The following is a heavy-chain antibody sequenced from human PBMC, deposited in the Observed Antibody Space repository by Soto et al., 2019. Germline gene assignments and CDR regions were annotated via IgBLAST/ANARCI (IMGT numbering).Heavy chain of an antibody. D-gene: IGHD3-16*01. CDR3: ARDWGYSYYYGMDV. Sequence: EVQLVESGGGLVKPGGSLRLSCAASGFTFSSYSMNWVRQAPGKGLEWVSSISSSSSYIYYADSVKGRFTISRDNAKNSLYLQMNSLRAEDTALYYCARDWGYSYYYGMDVWGQGTTVTVSS. CDR1: GFTFSSYS. CDR2: ISSSSSYI. V-gene: IGHV3-21*01. J-gene: IGHJ6*02.